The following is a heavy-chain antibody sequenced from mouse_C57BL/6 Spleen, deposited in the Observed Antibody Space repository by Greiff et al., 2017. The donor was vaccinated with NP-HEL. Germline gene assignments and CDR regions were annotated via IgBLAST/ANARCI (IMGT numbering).Heavy chain of an antibody. CDR1: GYAFSSSW. Sequence: VKLMESGPELVKPGASVKISCKASGYAFSSSWMNWVKQRPGKGLEWIGRIYPGDGDTNYNGKFKGKATLTADKSSSTAYMQLSSLTSEDSAVYFCARSNWDAAYWGQGTLVTVSA. D-gene: IGHD4-1*01. CDR2: IYPGDGDT. CDR3: ARSNWDAAY. J-gene: IGHJ3*01. V-gene: IGHV1-82*01.